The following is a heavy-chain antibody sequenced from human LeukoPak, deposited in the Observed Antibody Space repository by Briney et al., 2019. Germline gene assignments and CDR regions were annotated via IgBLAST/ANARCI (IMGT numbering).Heavy chain of an antibody. V-gene: IGHV4-59*01. D-gene: IGHD3-3*01. CDR3: ARDLGYDWPTHAFDI. J-gene: IGHJ3*02. CDR2: IYYSGST. CDR1: GGSISSYY. Sequence: SETLSLTCTVSGGSISSYYWSWIRQPPGKGLEWIGYIYYSGSTNYNPSPKSRVTISVDTSKNQFSLKLSSVTAADTAVYYCARDLGYDWPTHAFDIWGQGTMVTVSS.